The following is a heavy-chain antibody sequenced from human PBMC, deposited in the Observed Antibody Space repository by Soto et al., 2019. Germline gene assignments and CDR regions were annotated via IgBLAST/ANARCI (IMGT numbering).Heavy chain of an antibody. V-gene: IGHV3-30*18. CDR3: AKDMRDSSGSIAN. J-gene: IGHJ4*02. Sequence: QVQLVESGGGVVQPGRSLRLSCAASGFTFSSYGMHWVRQAPGKGLEWVAVISYDGSNKYYADSVKGRFTISRDNSKNTLYLQMNSLRAEDTAVDYCAKDMRDSSGSIANWGQGTLVTVSS. CDR1: GFTFSSYG. D-gene: IGHD3-22*01. CDR2: ISYDGSNK.